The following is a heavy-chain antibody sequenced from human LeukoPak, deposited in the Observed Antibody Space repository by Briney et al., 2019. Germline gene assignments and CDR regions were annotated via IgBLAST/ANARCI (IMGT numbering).Heavy chain of an antibody. J-gene: IGHJ4*01. CDR2: IFYGEST. CDR1: AGSISNGDYY. Sequence: PSQTLSLTCSVSAGSISNGDYYWGWIRKAPGKGLEWFGCIFYGESTHYNPSLKSRATISVDTSKNQFSLTLTSVTAADAAIYCCTRQLPTAAADTRGYFDYWGQGAVLTVSS. CDR3: TRQLPTAAADTRGYFDY. D-gene: IGHD6-25*01. V-gene: IGHV4-39*01.